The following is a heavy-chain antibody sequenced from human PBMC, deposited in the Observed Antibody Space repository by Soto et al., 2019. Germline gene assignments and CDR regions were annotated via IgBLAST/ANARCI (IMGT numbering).Heavy chain of an antibody. CDR3: ARAVYCTTANCWDDFHYYNIDV. V-gene: IGHV4-4*02. CDR1: GDSINNTYW. D-gene: IGHD2-2*01. Sequence: PSETLSLTCFVSGDSINNTYWWSWVRQAPEKGLEWIGEIYHIGGRSYMPSLRGRITLSVDTSKNQFSLKLTSVTAADTAVYYCARAVYCTTANCWDDFHYYNIDVWGQGTAVTVSS. J-gene: IGHJ6*02. CDR2: IYHIGGR.